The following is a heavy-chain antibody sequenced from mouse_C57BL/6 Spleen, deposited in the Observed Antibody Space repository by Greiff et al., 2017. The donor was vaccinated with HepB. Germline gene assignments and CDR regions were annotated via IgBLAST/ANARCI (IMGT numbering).Heavy chain of an antibody. J-gene: IGHJ3*01. CDR3: ARGDYQGFAY. V-gene: IGHV1-26*01. CDR2: INPNNGGT. CDR1: GYTFTDYY. Sequence: EVKLQQSGPELVKPGASVKISCKASGYTFTDYYMNWVKQSHGKSLEWIGDINPNNGGTSYNQKFKGKATLTVDKSSSTAYMELRSLTSEDSAVYYCARGDYQGFAYWGQGTLVTVSA. D-gene: IGHD2-4*01.